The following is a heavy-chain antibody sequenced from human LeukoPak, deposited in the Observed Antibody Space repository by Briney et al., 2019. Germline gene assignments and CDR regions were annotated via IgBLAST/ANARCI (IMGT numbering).Heavy chain of an antibody. CDR3: ARDTQSAPFDY. Sequence: GGSLRLSCAASGFTFSNFWMSWVRQAPGKGLEWVANIKQDASEKYFVDSVKGRFTISRDNAKNSLSLQMNSLRVEDTAVYYCARDTQSAPFDYWGQGTLVTVSS. V-gene: IGHV3-7*01. J-gene: IGHJ4*02. CDR1: GFTFSNFW. CDR2: IKQDASEK.